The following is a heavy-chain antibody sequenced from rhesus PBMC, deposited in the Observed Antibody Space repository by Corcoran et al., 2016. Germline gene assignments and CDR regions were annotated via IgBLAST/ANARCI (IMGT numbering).Heavy chain of an antibody. CDR2: INSGGGST. D-gene: IGHD1-20*01. Sequence: EVQLVESGGGLAKPGGSLRLSCAASGFTFSSYWMNWVRQAPGKGLEWVSAINSGGGSTYYSDSGKCLFTISRDNSKNTLSLQMNSLRAEDTAVYYCAKDGGSWNNPEYFEFWGQGALVTVSS. CDR3: AKDGGSWNNPEYFEF. V-gene: IGHV3S25*01. J-gene: IGHJ1*01. CDR1: GFTFSSYW.